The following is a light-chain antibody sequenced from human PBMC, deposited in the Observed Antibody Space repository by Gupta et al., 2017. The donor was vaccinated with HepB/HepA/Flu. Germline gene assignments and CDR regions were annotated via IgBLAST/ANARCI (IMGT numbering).Light chain of an antibody. CDR2: LNSDGSH. J-gene: IGLJ3*02. CDR3: QTWCTGFRV. Sequence: QLVLTQSPSASASLGASVKLTCTLSSGHSNYAIAWHQQQPEKGPRYLMKLNSDGSHNKGDGIPDRFSGSSSGAERDLTISSLQSEDEADYYCQTWCTGFRVFGGGTKLTVL. V-gene: IGLV4-69*01. CDR1: SGHSNYA.